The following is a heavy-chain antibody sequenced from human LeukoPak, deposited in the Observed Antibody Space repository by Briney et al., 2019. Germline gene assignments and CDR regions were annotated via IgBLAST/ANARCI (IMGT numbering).Heavy chain of an antibody. CDR2: INPNSGGT. D-gene: IGHD7-27*01. CDR3: ARNRAGDYYFDY. J-gene: IGHJ4*02. V-gene: IGHV1-2*02. Sequence: ASVKVSCKASGGTFSRYAISWVRQAPGQGLEWMGWINPNSGGTNYAQKFQGRVTMTRDTSISTAYMELSGLRSDDTAVYYCARNRAGDYYFDYWGQGTLVTVSS. CDR1: GGTFSRYA.